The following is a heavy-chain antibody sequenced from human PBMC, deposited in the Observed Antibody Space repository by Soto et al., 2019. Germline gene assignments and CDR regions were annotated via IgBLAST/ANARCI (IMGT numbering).Heavy chain of an antibody. V-gene: IGHV4-4*03. CDR3: ARVRSHPGYSSGWYYYYGMDV. D-gene: IGHD6-19*01. J-gene: IGHJ6*02. Sequence: LRRTLSLTCAVSGGSISSSNWWSWVRQPPGKGLEWIGEIYHSGSTNYNPSLKSRVTISVDKSKNQFSLKLSSVTAADTAVYYCARVRSHPGYSSGWYYYYGMDVWGQGTTVTVSS. CDR2: IYHSGST. CDR1: GGSISSSNW.